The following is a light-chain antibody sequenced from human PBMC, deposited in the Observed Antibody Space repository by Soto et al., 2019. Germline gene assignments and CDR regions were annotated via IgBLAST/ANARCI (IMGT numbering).Light chain of an antibody. J-gene: IGLJ1*01. V-gene: IGLV2-14*01. CDR1: SSDVGVYNY. CDR2: EVT. CDR3: SSYTASSTLLYV. Sequence: QSALAQPASVSGSPGQSITISCTGTSSDVGVYNYVSWFQQHPDKAPKLMIYEVTNRPAGVSNRFSGSKSGNTASLTISGLQAEDEADYYCSSYTASSTLLYVFGTGTKLTVL.